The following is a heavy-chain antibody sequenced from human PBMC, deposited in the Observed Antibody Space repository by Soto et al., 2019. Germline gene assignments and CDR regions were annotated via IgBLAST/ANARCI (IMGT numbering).Heavy chain of an antibody. CDR3: ARVSKDDSRLTPRPYYFDY. V-gene: IGHV4-30-2*01. J-gene: IGHJ4*02. CDR2: IYHSGST. Sequence: PSETLSLTCAVSGGSISSGGYSWSWIRQPPGKGLEWIGYIYHSGSTYSNPSLKSRVTISVDRSKNQFSLKLSSVTAADTAVYYCARVSKDDSRLTPRPYYFDYWGQGPLVTVSS. D-gene: IGHD3-22*01. CDR1: GGSISSGGYS.